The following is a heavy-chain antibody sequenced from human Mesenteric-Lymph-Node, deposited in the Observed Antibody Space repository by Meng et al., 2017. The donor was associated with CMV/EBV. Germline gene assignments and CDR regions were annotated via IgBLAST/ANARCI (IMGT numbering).Heavy chain of an antibody. Sequence: TFTSYGNSWVRQAPGQGLEWMGWISAYNGNTNYAQKLQGRVTMTTDTSTSTAYMELRSLRSDDTAVYYCAREGVVVVPAAIPSNWFDPWGQGTLVTVSS. CDR2: ISAYNGNT. D-gene: IGHD2-2*01. CDR3: AREGVVVVPAAIPSNWFDP. V-gene: IGHV1-18*01. J-gene: IGHJ5*02. CDR1: TFTSYG.